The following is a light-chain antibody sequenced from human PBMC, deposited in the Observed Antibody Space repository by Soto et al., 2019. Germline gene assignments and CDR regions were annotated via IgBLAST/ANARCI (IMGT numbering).Light chain of an antibody. Sequence: EIVLIQSPVTLPLSPGERATLSCRASQSISSSLAWYQQNPGQAPRLLIFDASNRANGIPVRFSGSGSGTDFTLTISSLEPDDFTIYYCPQHNDWPLTFGGGTRVES. V-gene: IGKV3-11*01. CDR2: DAS. CDR3: PQHNDWPLT. J-gene: IGKJ4*01. CDR1: QSISSS.